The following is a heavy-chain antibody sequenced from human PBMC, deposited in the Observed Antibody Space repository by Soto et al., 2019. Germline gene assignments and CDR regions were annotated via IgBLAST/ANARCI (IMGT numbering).Heavy chain of an antibody. Sequence: SEPLPLTSTVYWRSFRNHYSCRIRQPPGKGLESMGEINHSGSTNYNPSLKSRVTISVDTSKNQFSLKLSSVTDADTAVYYCARGRGVVIAIGAAFDIWGQGTMVTVSS. CDR1: WRSFRNHY. CDR3: ARGRGVVIAIGAAFDI. J-gene: IGHJ3*02. CDR2: INHSGST. V-gene: IGHV4-34*01. D-gene: IGHD2-21*01.